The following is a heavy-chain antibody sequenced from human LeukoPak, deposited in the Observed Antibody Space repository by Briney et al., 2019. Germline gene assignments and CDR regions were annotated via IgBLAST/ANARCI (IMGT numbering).Heavy chain of an antibody. J-gene: IGHJ6*04. CDR2: IKQDGTEK. CDR1: GITFSSYW. CDR3: AAGRGSYGSELDV. D-gene: IGHD3-10*01. V-gene: IGHV3-7*03. Sequence: GGSLRLSCAASGITFSSYWMNWVRQAPGKGLEWVANIKQDGTEKYYVDSVKGRFTISRDNAKNSLYLQMNSLRAEDTAVYYCAAGRGSYGSELDVWGKGTTVTVSS.